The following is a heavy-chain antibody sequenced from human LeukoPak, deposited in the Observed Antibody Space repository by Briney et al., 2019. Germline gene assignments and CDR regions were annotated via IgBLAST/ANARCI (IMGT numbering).Heavy chain of an antibody. Sequence: GASVTVSCTASGGTFSTSAISWVRQAPGQGLEWMGEIIPIFETANYAQKFQGRVTITADESTKSAYMEVSSLRSEDTAVYYCARSAGGVIGVVTPALSGTRPPYFYYYMDVWGRGTTVTVSS. D-gene: IGHD2-2*01. CDR3: ARSAGGVIGVVTPALSGTRPPYFYYYMDV. CDR1: GGTFSTSA. V-gene: IGHV1-69*13. J-gene: IGHJ6*03. CDR2: IIPIFETA.